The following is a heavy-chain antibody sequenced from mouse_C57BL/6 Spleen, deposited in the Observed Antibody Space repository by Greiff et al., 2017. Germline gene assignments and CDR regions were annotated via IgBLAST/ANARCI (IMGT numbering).Heavy chain of an antibody. CDR2: IDPSDSYT. V-gene: IGHV1-69*01. D-gene: IGHD1-1*01. Sequence: VQLQQPGAELVMPGASVKLPCKASGYTFTSYWMHWVKQRPGQGLEWIGEIDPSDSYTNYNQKFKGKSTLTVDKSSSTAYMQLSSLTSEDSAVYYCARGTTVVADYWGQGTTLTVSS. CDR1: GYTFTSYW. J-gene: IGHJ2*01. CDR3: ARGTTVVADY.